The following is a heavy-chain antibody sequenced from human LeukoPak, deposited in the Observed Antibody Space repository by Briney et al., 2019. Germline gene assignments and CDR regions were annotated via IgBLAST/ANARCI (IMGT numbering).Heavy chain of an antibody. CDR2: IQQDGSGD. V-gene: IGHV3-7*01. D-gene: IGHD3-10*01. Sequence: GGSLRLSCAASGFTFSNYWMSWVRQAPGKGLEWVANIQQDGSGDYYVDSVKGRFTISRDNSKNTLYLQMNSLRAEDTAVYYCAKDTRELWFGEFDYWGQGTLVTVSS. CDR3: AKDTRELWFGEFDY. J-gene: IGHJ4*02. CDR1: GFTFSNYW.